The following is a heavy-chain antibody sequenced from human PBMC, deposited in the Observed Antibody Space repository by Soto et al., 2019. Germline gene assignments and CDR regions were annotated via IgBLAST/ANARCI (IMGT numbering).Heavy chain of an antibody. CDR2: ISGSGGST. D-gene: IGHD5-12*01. CDR3: AKGSRDGFSWPQDY. Sequence: EVQLLESGGGLVQPGGSLRLSCAASGFTFSSYAMSWVRQAPGKGLEWVSVISGSGGSTYYADSVKGRVTVSRDNSRNTLYLEMNSLRAEDTAVYNCAKGSRDGFSWPQDYWGQGTLVTVSS. V-gene: IGHV3-23*01. J-gene: IGHJ4*02. CDR1: GFTFSSYA.